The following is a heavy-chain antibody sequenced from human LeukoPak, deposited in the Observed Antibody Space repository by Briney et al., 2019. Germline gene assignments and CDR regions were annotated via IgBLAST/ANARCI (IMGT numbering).Heavy chain of an antibody. CDR3: ARGHYGGNSVFDY. V-gene: IGHV3-66*02. J-gene: IGHJ4*02. Sequence: PGGSLRLSCVVSGFTVSSNSNSWVRQAPGKRLEWASIIYNSGTTYYADSVKGRFTISRDNSKNTLYLQMNSLRPQDTAVYYCARGHYGGNSVFDYWGQGTLVTVSS. D-gene: IGHD4-23*01. CDR2: IYNSGTT. CDR1: GFTVSSNS.